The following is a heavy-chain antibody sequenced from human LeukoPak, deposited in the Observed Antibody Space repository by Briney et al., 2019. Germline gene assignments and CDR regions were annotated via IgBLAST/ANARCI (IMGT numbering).Heavy chain of an antibody. V-gene: IGHV3-23*01. D-gene: IGHD6-13*01. Sequence: QTGGSLRLSCAGSGFTFRIYAMSWVRQAPGKGLEWVSAISGSGGSTYYADSVKGRFTISRDNSKNTLYLQMNSLRVEDTAVYYCAKVSGSWDFDYWGQGTLVTVSS. CDR1: GFTFRIYA. CDR3: AKVSGSWDFDY. J-gene: IGHJ4*02. CDR2: ISGSGGST.